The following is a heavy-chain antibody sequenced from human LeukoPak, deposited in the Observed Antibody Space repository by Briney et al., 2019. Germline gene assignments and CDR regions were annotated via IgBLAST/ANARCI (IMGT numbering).Heavy chain of an antibody. CDR3: ARWSTVNDAFDI. CDR1: GFTFSSYA. V-gene: IGHV3-33*08. D-gene: IGHD4-17*01. Sequence: GGSLRLSCAASGFTFSSYAMSWVRQAPGKGLEWVAVIWYDGGNKYYADSVKGRFTISRDNSKNTLYLQMNSLRAEDTAVYYCARWSTVNDAFDIWGQGTMVTVSS. CDR2: IWYDGGNK. J-gene: IGHJ3*02.